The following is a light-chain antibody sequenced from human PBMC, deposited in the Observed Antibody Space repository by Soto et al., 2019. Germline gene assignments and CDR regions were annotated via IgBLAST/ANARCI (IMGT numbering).Light chain of an antibody. J-gene: IGLJ1*01. CDR3: SSYTSSSTPL. V-gene: IGLV2-14*01. Sequence: QSALTQPASVSGSAGQSITISCTGTSSDVGGYNYVSWYQQHPGKAPKLMIYDVSNRPSGVSNRFSGSKSGNTASLTISGLQAEDEADYYCSSYTSSSTPLFRTGIKVTVL. CDR1: SSDVGGYNY. CDR2: DVS.